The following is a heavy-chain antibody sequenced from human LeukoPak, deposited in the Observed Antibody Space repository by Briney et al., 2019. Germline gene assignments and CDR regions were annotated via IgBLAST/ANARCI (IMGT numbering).Heavy chain of an antibody. CDR1: GFTFSNAW. J-gene: IGHJ4*02. Sequence: GGSLRLSCAASGFTFSNAWMSWVRQAPGKGLEWVGRIKSKTDGGTTDYAAPVKGRFTISRDDSKNTLYLQMNSLKTEDPAVYYCTKAPTYYYDSSGYFPFAYWGQGTLATVSS. CDR3: TKAPTYYYDSSGYFPFAY. CDR2: IKSKTDGGTT. V-gene: IGHV3-15*01. D-gene: IGHD3-22*01.